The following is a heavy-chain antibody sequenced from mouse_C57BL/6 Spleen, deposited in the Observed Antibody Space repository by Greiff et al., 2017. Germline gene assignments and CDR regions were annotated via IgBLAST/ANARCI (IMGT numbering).Heavy chain of an antibody. CDR2: IHPNSGST. J-gene: IGHJ4*01. CDR3: ASADGPYYAMDY. CDR1: GYTFTSYW. V-gene: IGHV1-64*01. Sequence: QVQLQQPGAELVKPGASVKLSCKASGYTFTSYWMHWVKQRPGQGLEWIGMIHPNSGSTNYNEKFKSKATLTVDKSSSTAYMQLSSLTSEDSAVYYCASADGPYYAMDYWGQGTSVTVSS. D-gene: IGHD2-3*01.